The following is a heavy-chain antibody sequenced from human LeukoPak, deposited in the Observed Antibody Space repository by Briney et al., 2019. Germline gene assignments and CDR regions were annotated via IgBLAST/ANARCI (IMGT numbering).Heavy chain of an antibody. J-gene: IGHJ4*02. CDR2: ISAYNGNT. CDR1: GYTFTSYG. Sequence: ASVKVSCKASGYTFTSYGISWVRQAPGQGLEWMGWISAYNGNTNYAQKLQGRVTMTTDTSTSTAYMELRSLRSDDTAVYYCARDLIVRAVAGAPVDYWGQGTLVTVSS. D-gene: IGHD6-19*01. V-gene: IGHV1-18*01. CDR3: ARDLIVRAVAGAPVDY.